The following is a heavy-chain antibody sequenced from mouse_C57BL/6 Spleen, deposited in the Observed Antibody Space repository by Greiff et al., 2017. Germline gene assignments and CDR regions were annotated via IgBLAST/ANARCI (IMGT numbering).Heavy chain of an antibody. Sequence: VKLMESGAELVKPGASVKMSCKASGYTFTTYPIVWMKQNHGKSLEWIGNFHPYNDDTKYNEKFKGKATLTVETSSSTVYLELILLTSADSAVYYCARATTVVATGYFDYWGQGTTRTVSS. D-gene: IGHD1-1*01. CDR2: FHPYNDDT. CDR1: GYTFTTYP. CDR3: ARATTVVATGYFDY. J-gene: IGHJ2*01. V-gene: IGHV1-47*01.